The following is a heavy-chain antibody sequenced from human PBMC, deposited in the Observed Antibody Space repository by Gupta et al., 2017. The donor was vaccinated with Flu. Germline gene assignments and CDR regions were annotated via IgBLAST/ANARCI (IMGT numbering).Heavy chain of an antibody. D-gene: IGHD6-13*01. J-gene: IGHJ4*02. CDR1: GFTFSSYA. V-gene: IGHV3-23*01. CDR2: ISGSGGRT. Sequence: EVQLLESGGGLVQPGGSLRLSCAASGFTFSSYAMSWVRQAPGKGLEWGSAISGSGGRTYYADAVKGRFTISRDNSKNTLYLQMKRLRAEDTAVYYCAKDRGPIAAAGQFDYGGQGTLVTVSS. CDR3: AKDRGPIAAAGQFDY.